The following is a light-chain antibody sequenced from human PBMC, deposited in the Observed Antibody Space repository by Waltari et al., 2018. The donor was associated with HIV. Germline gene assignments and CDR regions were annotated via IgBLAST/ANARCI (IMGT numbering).Light chain of an antibody. J-gene: IGLJ2*01. CDR2: EDN. CDR1: SGSVASHS. Sequence: NFMLTQPHSVSESPGKTVTISCTRSSGSVASHSVQWYQQRPGSSPPTLIYEDNQRPSGVPDRFSGSIDSSSNSASLTISGLKTEDEADYYCQSYDSRNHVVFGGGTKLTVL. CDR3: QSYDSRNHVV. V-gene: IGLV6-57*01.